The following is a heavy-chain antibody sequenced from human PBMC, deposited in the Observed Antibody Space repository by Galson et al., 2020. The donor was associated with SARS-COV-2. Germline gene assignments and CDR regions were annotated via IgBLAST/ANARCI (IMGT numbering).Heavy chain of an antibody. J-gene: IGHJ4*02. CDR2: IDPSDSYT. Sequence: HGESLKISCKGSGYSFTSYWISWVRQMPGKGLEWMGRIDPSDSYTNYSPSFQGHVTISADKSISSAYLQWSSLKASDTAMYYCARHEIYCRGGSCYFFFDYWGQGILVNVSS. CDR3: ARHEIYCRGGSCYFFFDY. D-gene: IGHD2-15*01. V-gene: IGHV5-10-1*01. CDR1: GYSFTSYW.